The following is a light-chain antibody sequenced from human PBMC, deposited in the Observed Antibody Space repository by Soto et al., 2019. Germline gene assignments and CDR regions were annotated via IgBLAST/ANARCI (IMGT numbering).Light chain of an antibody. Sequence: DIQMTQSPSSLSASVGDRVTITCRASQSIVTWLAWYQQKPGKAPKLLIYEASSLESGVPSRLSGTGSGTEFTLTISSLQPDDSAAYYCQQFNSSPYTFGQGTKVEIK. CDR1: QSIVTW. CDR2: EAS. J-gene: IGKJ2*01. CDR3: QQFNSSPYT. V-gene: IGKV1-5*03.